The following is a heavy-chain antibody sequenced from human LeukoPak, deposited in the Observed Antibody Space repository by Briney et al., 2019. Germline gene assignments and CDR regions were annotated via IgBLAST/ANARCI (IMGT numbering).Heavy chain of an antibody. CDR1: GYTFTGYY. V-gene: IGHV1-2*02. CDR3: ARAHYCYGPQYYYYYGMDV. CDR2: INPNSGGT. J-gene: IGHJ6*02. D-gene: IGHD5-18*01. Sequence: ASVKVSCKASGYTFTGYYMHWVRQAPGQGLEWMGWINPNSGGTNYAQKFQGRVTMTRDTSISTAYMELSRLRSDDTAVYYCARAHYCYGPQYYYYYGMDVWGQGTTVTVSS.